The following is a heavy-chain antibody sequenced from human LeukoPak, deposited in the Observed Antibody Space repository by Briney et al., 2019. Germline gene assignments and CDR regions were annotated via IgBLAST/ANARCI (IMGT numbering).Heavy chain of an antibody. Sequence: SETLSLTCTVSGGSISRNYWSWIRKPPGKGLQWIGYIYNTGSINYNPSLKSRVTISVDTSKNQFSLRLSSVTAADTAVYYCARALGSVGYVYFDYWGQGTLVTVSS. J-gene: IGHJ4*02. CDR1: GGSISRNY. D-gene: IGHD5-12*01. CDR2: IYNTGSI. V-gene: IGHV4-59*01. CDR3: ARALGSVGYVYFDY.